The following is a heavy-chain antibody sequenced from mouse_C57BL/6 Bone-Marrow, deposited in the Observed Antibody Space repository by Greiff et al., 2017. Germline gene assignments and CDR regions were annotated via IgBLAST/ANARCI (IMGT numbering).Heavy chain of an antibody. CDR2: INPNNGGT. CDR3: ARRGYWYYAMGY. CDR1: GYTFTDYY. V-gene: IGHV1-26*01. Sequence: EVQLQQSGPELVKPGASVKISCKASGYTFTDYYMNWVKQSPGKSLEWIGDINPNNGGTSYNQKFKGKATLTVDKSSSTAYMELRSLTSEDSAVYYCARRGYWYYAMGYWGQGTSGTVSS. D-gene: IGHD3-1*01. J-gene: IGHJ4*01.